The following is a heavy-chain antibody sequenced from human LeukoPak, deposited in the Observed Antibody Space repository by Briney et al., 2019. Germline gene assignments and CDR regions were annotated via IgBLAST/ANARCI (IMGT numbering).Heavy chain of an antibody. V-gene: IGHV6-1*01. Sequence: SQTLSLTCAISGDGVSSNSAAWNWIRQSPSRGLEWLGRTYYRSKWYNDYAVSVKSRITINPDTSKNQFSLQLNSVTPEDTAVYYCARESTHYYDSSGYSRGLGYWGQGTLVTVSS. CDR1: GDGVSSNSAA. D-gene: IGHD3-22*01. J-gene: IGHJ4*02. CDR3: ARESTHYYDSSGYSRGLGY. CDR2: TYYRSKWYN.